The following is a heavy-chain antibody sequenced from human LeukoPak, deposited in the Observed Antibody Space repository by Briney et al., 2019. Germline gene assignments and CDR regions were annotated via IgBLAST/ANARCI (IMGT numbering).Heavy chain of an antibody. CDR2: ISPDGSKS. J-gene: IGHJ4*02. V-gene: IGHV3-74*01. CDR3: ASQGGY. CDR1: GSTPSTFW. D-gene: IGHD3-16*01. Sequence: GGSLRPSFAASGSTPSTFWMHWVRQVPGKGLVWVSRISPDGSKSRYADFVKGRFIISRDNAKNALYLLMNSLRAEDTAMYYCASQGGYWGQGTLVAVSS.